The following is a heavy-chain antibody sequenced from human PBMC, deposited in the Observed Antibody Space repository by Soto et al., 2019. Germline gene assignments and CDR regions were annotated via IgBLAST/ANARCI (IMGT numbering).Heavy chain of an antibody. CDR3: ARVPHPRYGDYGVGDY. Sequence: QVQLQESGPGLVKPSQTLSLTCTVSGGSISSGDYYWSWIRQPPGKGLEWIGYIYYSGSTYYNPSLKSRVTISVDTSKNQFSLKLSSVTAADTAVYYCARVPHPRYGDYGVGDYCGQGTLVTVSS. CDR1: GGSISSGDYY. D-gene: IGHD4-17*01. CDR2: IYYSGST. J-gene: IGHJ4*02. V-gene: IGHV4-30-4*01.